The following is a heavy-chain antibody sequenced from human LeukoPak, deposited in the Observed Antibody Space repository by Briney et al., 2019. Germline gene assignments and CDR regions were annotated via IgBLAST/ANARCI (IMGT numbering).Heavy chain of an antibody. D-gene: IGHD3-22*01. CDR3: ARVRNYDSSGPNWFDP. J-gene: IGHJ5*02. CDR2: IYSGGST. CDR1: GFTVSSNY. Sequence: GGSLRLSCAASGFTVSSNYMSWARQAPGKGLEWVSVIYSGGSTYYADSVKGRFTISRDNSKNTLYLQMNSLRAEDTAVYYCARVRNYDSSGPNWFDPWGQGTLVTVSS. V-gene: IGHV3-53*01.